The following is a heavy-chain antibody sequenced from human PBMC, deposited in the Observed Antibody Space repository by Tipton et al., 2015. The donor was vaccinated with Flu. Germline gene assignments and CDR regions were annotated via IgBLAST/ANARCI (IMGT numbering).Heavy chain of an antibody. Sequence: QSGPEVKKPGASVKVSCKASGYTFTGYYMHWVRQAPGQGLEWMGCINPNSGGTNYAQKFQGRVTMTRDTSISTAYMELSRLRSDDTAVYYCARVRVRPDPYYYGMDVWGQGTTVTVSS. D-gene: IGHD4/OR15-4a*01. J-gene: IGHJ6*02. CDR2: INPNSGGT. CDR1: GYTFTGYY. CDR3: ARVRVRPDPYYYGMDV. V-gene: IGHV1-2*02.